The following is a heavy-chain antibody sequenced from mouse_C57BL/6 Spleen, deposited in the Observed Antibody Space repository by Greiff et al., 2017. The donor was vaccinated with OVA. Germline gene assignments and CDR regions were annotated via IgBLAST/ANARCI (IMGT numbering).Heavy chain of an antibody. Sequence: EVQLQQSGPELVKPGASVKISCKASGYSFTGYYMHWVKQSSEKSLEWIGEINPSTGGTSYNQKFKGKATLTVDKSSSTAYMRLKCHTSEDYAVECRARHWGDAMDYWGQGTSVTVSS. V-gene: IGHV1-43*01. CDR3: ARHWGDAMDY. D-gene: IGHD4-1*01. CDR2: INPSTGGT. J-gene: IGHJ4*01. CDR1: GYSFTGYY.